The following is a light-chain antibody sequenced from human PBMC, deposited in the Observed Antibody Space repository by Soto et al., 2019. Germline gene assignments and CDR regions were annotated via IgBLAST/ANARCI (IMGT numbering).Light chain of an antibody. CDR2: GAS. J-gene: IGKJ5*01. V-gene: IGKV3-20*01. CDR1: RSVSRN. CDR3: QQYGSSPIT. Sequence: EIVMTQSPATLSVSPGAGATLSCRASRSVSRNLAWYQQKPGQAHRLLIYGASRRATGIPDRFSGSGSGTDLTITISRLEPEDVEVYYCQQYGSSPITFGQGTRLEI.